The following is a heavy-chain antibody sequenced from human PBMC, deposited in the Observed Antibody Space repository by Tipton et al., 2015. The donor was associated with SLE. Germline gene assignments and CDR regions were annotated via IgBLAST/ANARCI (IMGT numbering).Heavy chain of an antibody. D-gene: IGHD1-26*01. J-gene: IGHJ6*02. CDR2: ISWDGGST. V-gene: IGHV3-43*01. CDR1: GFTFDDYT. Sequence: GSLRLSCAASGFTFDDYTMHWVRQAPGRGLEWFSLISWDGGSTYYADSVKGRFTISRDNSKNSLYLQMNSLRTEDTALYYCAKDIRRWELLNYYGMDVWGQGTTVTVSS. CDR3: AKDIRRWELLNYYGMDV.